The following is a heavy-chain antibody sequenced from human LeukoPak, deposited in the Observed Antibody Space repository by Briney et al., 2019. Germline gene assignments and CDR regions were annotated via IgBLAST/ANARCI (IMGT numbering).Heavy chain of an antibody. V-gene: IGHV1-69*05. CDR2: IIPIFGTA. J-gene: IGHJ4*02. Sequence: SVKVSCKXSGGTFSSYAISWVRQAPRQGLEWMGRIIPIFGTANYAQKFQGRVTITTDESTSTAYMELSSLRSEDTAVYYCARERNWNWGVWGQGTLVTVSS. D-gene: IGHD1-7*01. CDR1: GGTFSSYA. CDR3: ARERNWNWGV.